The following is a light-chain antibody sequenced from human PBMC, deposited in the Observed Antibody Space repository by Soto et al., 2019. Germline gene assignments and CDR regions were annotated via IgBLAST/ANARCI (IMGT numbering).Light chain of an antibody. CDR3: SPYTSSNSLYV. J-gene: IGLJ1*01. Sequence: QSVLTQPASVSGSPGQSITISCTGTSSDVGGYNYVSWYQQHPGKAPKLMISEVSNRPSGISNRFSGSKSGNTASLTISGLQAEDEADYYCSPYTSSNSLYVFGTGTKVTVL. V-gene: IGLV2-14*01. CDR2: EVS. CDR1: SSDVGGYNY.